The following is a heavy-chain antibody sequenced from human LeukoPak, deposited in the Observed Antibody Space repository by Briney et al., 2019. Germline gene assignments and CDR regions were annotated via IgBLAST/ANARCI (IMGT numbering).Heavy chain of an antibody. Sequence: ASVKVSCKASGYTFTSYGISWVRQAPGQGLEWMGWISAYNGNTNYAQKLQGRVTMTTDTSTSTAYMELSRLRSDDTAVYYCARATVVTPSPGYWGQGTLVTVSS. CDR1: GYTFTSYG. J-gene: IGHJ4*02. CDR2: ISAYNGNT. D-gene: IGHD4-23*01. CDR3: ARATVVTPSPGY. V-gene: IGHV1-18*01.